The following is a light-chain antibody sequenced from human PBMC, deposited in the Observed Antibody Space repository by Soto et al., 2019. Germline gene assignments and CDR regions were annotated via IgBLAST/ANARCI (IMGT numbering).Light chain of an antibody. CDR2: DAS. CDR1: RGISSN. J-gene: IGKJ1*01. CDR3: HQYNNWPPWT. Sequence: EIVMTKYPATLSVSPGGRATLSCMASRGISSNLAWYQQKPGQAPRLLIYDASTRATGIPARFSGSGSGTEFTLTISSLQSEDFAVYYCHQYNNWPPWTFGQGAKVDI. V-gene: IGKV3-15*01.